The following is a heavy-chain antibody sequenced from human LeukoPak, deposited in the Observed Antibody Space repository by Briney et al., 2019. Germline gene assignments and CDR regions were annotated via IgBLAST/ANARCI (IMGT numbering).Heavy chain of an antibody. V-gene: IGHV1-69*05. Sequence: SVKVSCKASGGTFSSYAISWVRQAPAQGLDWMGRIIPIFGTANYAQKFQGRVTITTDESTSTAYMELSSLRSEDTAVYYCARDERYCSGGSCTLFDYWGQGTLVTVSS. CDR2: IIPIFGTA. J-gene: IGHJ4*02. CDR3: ARDERYCSGGSCTLFDY. CDR1: GGTFSSYA. D-gene: IGHD2-15*01.